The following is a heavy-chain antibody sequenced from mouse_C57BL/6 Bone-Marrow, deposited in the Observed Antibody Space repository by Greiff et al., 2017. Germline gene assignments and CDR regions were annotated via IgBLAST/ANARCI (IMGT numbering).Heavy chain of an antibody. CDR1: GYTFTDYY. D-gene: IGHD2-1*01. V-gene: IGHV1-19*01. CDR2: INPYNGGT. J-gene: IGHJ2*01. Sequence: VQLKQSGPVLVKPGASVKMSCKASGYTFTDYYMNWVKQSHGKSLEWIGVINPYNGGTSYNQKFKGKATLTVDKSSSTAYMELNSLTSEDSAVYYCARGGYYGNVDYWGQGTTLTVSS. CDR3: ARGGYYGNVDY.